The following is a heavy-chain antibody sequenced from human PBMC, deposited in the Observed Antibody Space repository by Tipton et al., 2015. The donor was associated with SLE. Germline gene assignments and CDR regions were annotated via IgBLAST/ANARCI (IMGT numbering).Heavy chain of an antibody. CDR1: GGSFSGYY. D-gene: IGHD6-19*01. V-gene: IGHV4-34*01. CDR3: ARAQWLVRWFDP. CDR2: INHSGST. Sequence: LRLSCAVYGGSFSGYYWNWIRQPPGKGLEWIGEINHSGSTNYNPSLKTRVTISVDTSKNQFSLKLSSVTAADTAVYYCARAQWLVRWFDPWGQGTLVTVSS. J-gene: IGHJ5*02.